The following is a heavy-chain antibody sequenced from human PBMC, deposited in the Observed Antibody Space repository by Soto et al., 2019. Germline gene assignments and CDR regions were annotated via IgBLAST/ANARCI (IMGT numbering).Heavy chain of an antibody. CDR2: IYPGDSDT. D-gene: IGHD6-13*01. V-gene: IGHV5-51*01. Sequence: GESLKISCKGSGYSFTSYWIGWVRQMPGKGLEWMRIIYPGDSDTRYSPSFQGQVTISADKSFSTAYLQWSSLKASDTAMYYCARLPLGSSWATDFDYWGQGTLVTVSS. J-gene: IGHJ4*02. CDR1: GYSFTSYW. CDR3: ARLPLGSSWATDFDY.